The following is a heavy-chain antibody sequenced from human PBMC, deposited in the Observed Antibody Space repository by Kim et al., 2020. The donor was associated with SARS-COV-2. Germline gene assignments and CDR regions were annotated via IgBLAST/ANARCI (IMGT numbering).Heavy chain of an antibody. J-gene: IGHJ4*02. CDR2: GST. CDR3: AKTWGLDY. V-gene: IGHV3-23*01. D-gene: IGHD7-27*01. Sequence: GSTYYADSVKGRFTISRDNSKNTLYLQMNSLRAEDTAVYYCAKTWGLDYWGQGTLVTVSS.